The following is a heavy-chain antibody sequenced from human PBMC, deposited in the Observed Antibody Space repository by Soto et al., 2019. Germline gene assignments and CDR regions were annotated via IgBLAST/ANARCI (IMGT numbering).Heavy chain of an antibody. Sequence: PGGSLRLSCAASGFTFSSYAMSWVRQAPGKGLEWVSAISGSGGSTYYADSVKGRFTISRDNSKNTLYLQMNSLRAEDTAVYYCARRLEGTYYDFWTPVGYFDYWGQGTLVTVSS. D-gene: IGHD3-3*01. CDR1: GFTFSSYA. CDR3: ARRLEGTYYDFWTPVGYFDY. J-gene: IGHJ4*02. V-gene: IGHV3-23*01. CDR2: ISGSGGST.